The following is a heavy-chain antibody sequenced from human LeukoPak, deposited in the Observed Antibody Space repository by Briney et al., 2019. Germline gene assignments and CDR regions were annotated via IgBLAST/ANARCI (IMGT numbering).Heavy chain of an antibody. CDR2: IYYSGST. CDR3: ARDGMATFSY. Sequence: TLSLTCTVSGGSISRGGYDWSWIRQHPGKGLEWIGYIYYSGSTYYNPSLKSRVTISVDTSKNQVSLKLSSVTAADTAVYYCARDGMATFSYWGQGTLVTVSS. V-gene: IGHV4-31*03. D-gene: IGHD5-12*01. CDR1: GGSISRGGYD. J-gene: IGHJ4*02.